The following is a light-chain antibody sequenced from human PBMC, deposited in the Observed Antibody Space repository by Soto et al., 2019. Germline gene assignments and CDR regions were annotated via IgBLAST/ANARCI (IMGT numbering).Light chain of an antibody. CDR2: EVN. V-gene: IGLV2-14*01. CDR3: TSYTVSSTVV. J-gene: IGLJ3*02. Sequence: QSALTQPASVSGSPGQSITISCTGTSSDVGGYKYVSWYQQHPGKGPKLIIYEVNNRPSGVSDRFSGSKSGNTASLTISGXQAXDXXDYXCTSYTVSSTVVFGGGTKLTVL. CDR1: SSDVGGYKY.